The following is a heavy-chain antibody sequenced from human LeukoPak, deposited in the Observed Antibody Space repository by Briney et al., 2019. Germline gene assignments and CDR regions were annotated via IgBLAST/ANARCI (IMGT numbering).Heavy chain of an antibody. D-gene: IGHD4-23*01. CDR1: GFSVSSNH. Sequence: PGGSLRLSCAASGFSVSSNHMSWVRQAPGKGLEWVSIIYNDGTTYYADSVKGRFTISRETSKNTLYLQVNSLRAEDTAVYYCARGGGRPDYWGQGTLVTVSS. CDR3: ARGGGRPDY. V-gene: IGHV3-53*01. J-gene: IGHJ4*02. CDR2: IYNDGTT.